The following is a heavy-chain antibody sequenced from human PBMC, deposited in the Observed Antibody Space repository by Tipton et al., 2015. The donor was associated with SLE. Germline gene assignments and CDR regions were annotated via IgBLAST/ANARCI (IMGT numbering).Heavy chain of an antibody. J-gene: IGHJ4*02. V-gene: IGHV4-39*07. CDR1: GGSISSSTDY. CDR2: INHSGGT. Sequence: TLSLTCTVSGGSISSSTDYWGWIRQPPGKGLEWIGEINHSGGTNYNPSLKSRVTISVDTSKNQFSLKLTSVTAADTAVYYCARERPDATLDYWGQGTLVTVSS. D-gene: IGHD1-14*01. CDR3: ARERPDATLDY.